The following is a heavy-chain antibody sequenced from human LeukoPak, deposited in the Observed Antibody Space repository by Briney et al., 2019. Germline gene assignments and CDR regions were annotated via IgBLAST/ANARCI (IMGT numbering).Heavy chain of an antibody. CDR1: GYTFTVYY. CDR3: ARDRGQPDAFDI. J-gene: IGHJ3*02. CDR2: INPNNGGT. Sequence: ASVKVSCKASGYTFTVYYMHWVRQAPGQGLEWMGWINPNNGGTNYAQKFQGRVTMTRDTSINTAYMELSSLISDDTAVYYCARDRGQPDAFDIWGQGTMVTVSS. D-gene: IGHD1-14*01. V-gene: IGHV1-2*02.